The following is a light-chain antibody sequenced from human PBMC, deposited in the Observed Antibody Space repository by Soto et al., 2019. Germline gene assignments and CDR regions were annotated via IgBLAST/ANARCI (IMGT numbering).Light chain of an antibody. J-gene: IGLJ2*01. Sequence: QSVLTQPASVSGSPGQSITISCTGTSTDPATYDLVSWYQQHPGKAPQLIIYEVAKRPSGVSARFSGSQSGDTASLTISGLQAADEAYYYCCSYAGSSTFGVVFGGGTKLTVL. CDR1: STDPATYDL. CDR3: CSYAGSSTFGVV. CDR2: EVA. V-gene: IGLV2-23*02.